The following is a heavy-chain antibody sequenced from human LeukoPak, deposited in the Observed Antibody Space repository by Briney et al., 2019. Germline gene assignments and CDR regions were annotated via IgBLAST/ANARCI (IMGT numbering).Heavy chain of an antibody. CDR3: TGNYYGSGSYADFDY. CDR1: GFTFSGSA. Sequence: EGSLRLSCAASGFTFSGSALHWVRQAPGKGLEWVAGIRSTANGYARAYAASVKGRFTSSRDDSKNTAYLQMDSLKTEDTAVYYCTGNYYGSGSYADFDYWGQGTLVTVSS. CDR2: IRSTANGYAR. J-gene: IGHJ4*02. D-gene: IGHD3-10*01. V-gene: IGHV3-73*01.